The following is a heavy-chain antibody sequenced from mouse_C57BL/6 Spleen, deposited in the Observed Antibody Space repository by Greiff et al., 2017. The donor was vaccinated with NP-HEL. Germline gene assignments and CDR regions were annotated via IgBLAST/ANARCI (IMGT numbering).Heavy chain of an antibody. V-gene: IGHV1-84*01. D-gene: IGHD1-1*01. Sequence: QVQLQQSGPELVKPGASVKISCKASGYTFTDYYINWVKQRPGQGLEWIGWIYPGSGNTKYNEKFKGKATLTVDTSSSTAYMQLNSLTSVDSAVYFCARSETNYCGSSSCSLDYWGQGTSVTVSS. CDR1: GYTFTDYY. J-gene: IGHJ4*01. CDR3: ARSETNYCGSSSCSLDY. CDR2: IYPGSGNT.